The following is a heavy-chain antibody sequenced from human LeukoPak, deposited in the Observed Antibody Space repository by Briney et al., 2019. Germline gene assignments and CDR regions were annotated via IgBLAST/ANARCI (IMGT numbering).Heavy chain of an antibody. Sequence: SVKVSCKASGGTFSSYAISWVRQAPGQGLEWMGGIIPIFGTANYAQKFQGRVTITADKSTSTAYMELSSLRSEDTAVYYCASRIAVAGPFDYWGQGTLVTVSS. CDR1: GGTFSSYA. CDR2: IIPIFGTA. CDR3: ASRIAVAGPFDY. J-gene: IGHJ4*02. D-gene: IGHD6-19*01. V-gene: IGHV1-69*06.